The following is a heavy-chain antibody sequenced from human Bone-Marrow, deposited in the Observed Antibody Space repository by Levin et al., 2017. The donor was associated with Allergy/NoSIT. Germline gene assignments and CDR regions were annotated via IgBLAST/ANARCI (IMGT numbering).Heavy chain of an antibody. Sequence: GGSLRLSCAASGFTFSSYGMHWVRQAPGKGLEWVAVISYDGSNKYYADSVKGRFTISRDNSKNTLYLQMNSLRAEDTAVYYCAKDGNYDFWSGYKYYYYMDVWGKGTTVTVSS. D-gene: IGHD3-3*01. V-gene: IGHV3-30*18. CDR2: ISYDGSNK. CDR3: AKDGNYDFWSGYKYYYYMDV. CDR1: GFTFSSYG. J-gene: IGHJ6*03.